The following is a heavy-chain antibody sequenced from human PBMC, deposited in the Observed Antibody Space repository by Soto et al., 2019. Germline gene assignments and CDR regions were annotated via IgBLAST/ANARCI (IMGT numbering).Heavy chain of an antibody. Sequence: PGGSLRLSCVASGFSFSAFGMHWVRQSPGKGLEWVAVISADGNNRFYEDSVRGRFTISRDNSRNTLYLEINTLRPDDTAVYFCAKGNFVKFPICDYWGQGAQVTVYS. CDR1: GFSFSAFG. CDR3: AKGNFVKFPICDY. J-gene: IGHJ4*02. V-gene: IGHV3-30*18. CDR2: ISADGNNR.